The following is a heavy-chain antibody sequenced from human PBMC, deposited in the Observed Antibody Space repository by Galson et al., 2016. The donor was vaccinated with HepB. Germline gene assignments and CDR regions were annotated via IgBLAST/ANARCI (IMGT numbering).Heavy chain of an antibody. CDR2: INGFQGNT. J-gene: IGHJ4*02. CDR3: VRHTGDDYFDY. V-gene: IGHV1-18*01. D-gene: IGHD4-17*01. Sequence: SCKASGYIFTSYHISWVRQAPGQGLEWMGWINGFQGNTIYAQRFQGRVTMSTDTSTTTAYLDLRSLRPDDTAVYYCVRHTGDDYFDYWGQGTLVTVSS. CDR1: GYIFTSYH.